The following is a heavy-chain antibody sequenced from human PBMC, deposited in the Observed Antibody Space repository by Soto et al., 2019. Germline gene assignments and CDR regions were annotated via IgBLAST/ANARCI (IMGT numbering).Heavy chain of an antibody. J-gene: IGHJ5*02. V-gene: IGHV4-39*07. CDR3: ARKDYGDYRWFDP. CDR2: ISYSGST. Sequence: SETLSLTCTVSGGSISSDSYYWGWIRQSPEKGLEWIASISYSGSTYYNQSLKSRLIISVDTSKSQFSLKLSSVTAADLAVYYCARKDYGDYRWFDPWGQGTLVTVSS. D-gene: IGHD4-17*01. CDR1: GGSISSDSYY.